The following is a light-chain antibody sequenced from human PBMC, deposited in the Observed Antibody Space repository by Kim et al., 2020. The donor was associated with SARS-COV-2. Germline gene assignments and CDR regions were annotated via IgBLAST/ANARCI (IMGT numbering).Light chain of an antibody. CDR2: DVN. V-gene: IGLV2-14*01. CDR1: DSDIGSYEF. Sequence: QSALTQPPSVSGSPGQSITISCSGTDSDIGSYEFVSRYQQNPGKAPKLIISDVNKRPSGVSTRFSGSKSGNTASLTISGLQAEDEADYYCSSFTLTSTEVFGTGTKVTVL. J-gene: IGLJ1*01. CDR3: SSFTLTSTEV.